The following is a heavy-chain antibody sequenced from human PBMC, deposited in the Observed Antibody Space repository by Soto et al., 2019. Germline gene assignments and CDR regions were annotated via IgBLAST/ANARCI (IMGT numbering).Heavy chain of an antibody. V-gene: IGHV1-69*13. CDR1: GGTFSSYA. D-gene: IGHD2-2*01. CDR2: IIANIGTA. Sequence: SVKVSFKASGGTFSSYAIGWVRQAPGQGLEWMGGIIANIGTANYAQKFQGRVTMTADESTSTAYMELRSLRSDDTAVYYCARAIVVVPAAHLYYYYGMDVWGQGTTVTVSS. CDR3: ARAIVVVPAAHLYYYYGMDV. J-gene: IGHJ6*02.